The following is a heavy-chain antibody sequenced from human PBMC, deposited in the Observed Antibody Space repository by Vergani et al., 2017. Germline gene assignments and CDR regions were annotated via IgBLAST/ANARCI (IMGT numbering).Heavy chain of an antibody. V-gene: IGHV3-21*01. J-gene: IGHJ4*02. CDR3: ARAPSLWFGEFDY. CDR2: ISSSSSYI. Sequence: EVQLVESGGGLVQPGGSLRLSCAASGFTFSSYSMNWVRQAPGKGLEWVSSISSSSSYIYYADSVKGRFTISRDNAKNSLYLQMNSLRAEDTAVYYCARAPSLWFGEFDYWGQGTLVTVSS. CDR1: GFTFSSYS. D-gene: IGHD3-10*01.